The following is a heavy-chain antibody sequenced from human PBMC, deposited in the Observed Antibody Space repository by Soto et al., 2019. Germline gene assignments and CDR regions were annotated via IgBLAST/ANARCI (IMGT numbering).Heavy chain of an antibody. Sequence: LWESLKICCQDFGSRFTDFWFVWVRQMPGTGLEWMGIIYPDDSDTKYSPCFQGQVTISADKSIRTLFLQWSSLRASDTPIYYCARLAPYCSGGYCYPESWGQGTQVTVSS. J-gene: IGHJ5*02. V-gene: IGHV5-51*01. CDR1: GSRFTDFW. CDR2: IYPDDSDT. CDR3: ARLAPYCSGGYCYPES. D-gene: IGHD2-15*01.